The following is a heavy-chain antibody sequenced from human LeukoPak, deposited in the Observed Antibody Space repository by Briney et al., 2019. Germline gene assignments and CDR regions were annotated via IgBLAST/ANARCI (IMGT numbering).Heavy chain of an antibody. J-gene: IGHJ4*02. Sequence: SETLSLTCTVSGGSISSSSSYWGWIRQPPGKGLEWIGSVYYSGSAYYNPSLKSRVTISVDTSKNQFSLKLTSVTAADTAVYYCARLDYCSGDSCYLGYFDYWGQGTLVTVSS. CDR3: ARLDYCSGDSCYLGYFDY. CDR1: GGSISSSSSY. CDR2: VYYSGSA. V-gene: IGHV4-39*01. D-gene: IGHD2-15*01.